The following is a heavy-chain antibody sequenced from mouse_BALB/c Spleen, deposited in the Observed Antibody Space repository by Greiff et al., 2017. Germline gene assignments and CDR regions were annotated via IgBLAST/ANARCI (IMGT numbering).Heavy chain of an antibody. CDR3: VREGYYDYVPFAF. D-gene: IGHD2-4*01. CDR1: GYTFTDYN. V-gene: IGHV1-18*01. CDR2: INPNNGGT. J-gene: IGHJ3*01. Sequence: EVQLQESGPELVKPGASVKIPCKASGYTFTDYNMHWVKQSHGKSLEWIGDINPNNGGTIYNQKFKGKATLTVDKSSSTAYMELRSLTSEDTAVYYCVREGYYDYVPFAFWGQGTLGTVSA.